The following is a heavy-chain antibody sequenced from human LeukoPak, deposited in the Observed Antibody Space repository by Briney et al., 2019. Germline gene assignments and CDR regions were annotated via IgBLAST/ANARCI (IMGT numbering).Heavy chain of an antibody. CDR1: AYTLTELS. J-gene: IGHJ1*01. CDR2: FDPEDGET. V-gene: IGHV1-24*01. Sequence: ASVNLSCQVSAYTLTELSMHWVRPAPGKVIEWMGGFDPEDGETIYAQKFQGRVTMTEDTSTDTAYMELSSLRSEDTAVYYCATGVGCSSTSCYQHWGQGTLVTVSS. CDR3: ATGVGCSSTSCYQH. D-gene: IGHD2-2*01.